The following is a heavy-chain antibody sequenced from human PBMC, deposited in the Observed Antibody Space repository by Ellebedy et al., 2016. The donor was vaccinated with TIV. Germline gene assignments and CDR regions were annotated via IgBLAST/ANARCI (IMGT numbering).Heavy chain of an antibody. Sequence: MPSETLSLTCAVSSGSISSGGHSWSWLRQPPGKGLEWIGDIYHTVNTYYNSSLKSRVTMSVDTSRNQFSLKLNSVTAADTAMYFCATATGGWMAPHAFDIWGQGTLVTVSS. CDR3: ATATGGWMAPHAFDI. CDR2: IYHTVNT. J-gene: IGHJ3*02. V-gene: IGHV4-30-2*01. D-gene: IGHD2-8*02. CDR1: SGSISSGGHS.